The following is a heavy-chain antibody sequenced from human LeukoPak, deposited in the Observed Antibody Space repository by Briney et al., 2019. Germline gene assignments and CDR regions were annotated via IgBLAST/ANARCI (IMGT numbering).Heavy chain of an antibody. CDR2: ISWDGGST. Sequence: PGGSLRLSCAASGFTFDDYAMHWVRQAPGKGLEWVSLISWDGGSTYYADSVKGRFTISRDNSKNSLYLQMNSLRAEDTDLYYCAKDRGGYSYGSPDYWCQGTLITVSS. D-gene: IGHD5-18*01. CDR1: GFTFDDYA. CDR3: AKDRGGYSYGSPDY. J-gene: IGHJ4*02. V-gene: IGHV3-43D*03.